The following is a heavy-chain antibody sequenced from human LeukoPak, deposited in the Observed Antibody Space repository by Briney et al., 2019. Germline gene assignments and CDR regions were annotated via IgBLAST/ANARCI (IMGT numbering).Heavy chain of an antibody. CDR2: INPSGGST. CDR1: GYTFTSYA. Sequence: ASVKVSCKASGYTFTSYAMHWVRQAPGQGLEWMGIINPSGGSTSYAQKFQGRVTMTRDTSTSTVYMELSSLRSEDTAVYYCARIAKSSGMIAYYFDYWGQGTLVTVSS. V-gene: IGHV1-46*01. D-gene: IGHD1-26*01. J-gene: IGHJ4*02. CDR3: ARIAKSSGMIAYYFDY.